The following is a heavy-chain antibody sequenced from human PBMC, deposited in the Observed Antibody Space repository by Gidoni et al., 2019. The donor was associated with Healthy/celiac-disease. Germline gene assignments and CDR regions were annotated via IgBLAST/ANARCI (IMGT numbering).Heavy chain of an antibody. D-gene: IGHD1-1*01. CDR3: ARCRWRNWFDP. J-gene: IGHJ5*02. CDR2: INHSGST. Sequence: QVQLQQWGAGLLKPSETLSLPCAVYGGSFSGYYWSWIRQPPGKGLEWIGEINHSGSTNYNPSLKSRVTISVDTSKNQFSLKLSSVTAADTAVYYCARCRWRNWFDPWGQGTLVTVSS. V-gene: IGHV4-34*01. CDR1: GGSFSGYY.